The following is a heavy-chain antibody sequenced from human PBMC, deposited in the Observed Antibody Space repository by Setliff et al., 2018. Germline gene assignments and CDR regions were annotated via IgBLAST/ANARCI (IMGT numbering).Heavy chain of an antibody. V-gene: IGHV1-24*01. D-gene: IGHD2-2*01. CDR3: AIVVPALTYYYYGMDV. Sequence: GASVKVSCKVSGYTLTELSRHWVRQAPGKGLEWMGGFDPEDGETIYAQKFQGRVTITTDESTSTAYMELSSLRSEDTAVYYCAIVVPALTYYYYGMDVWGQGTTVTVSS. J-gene: IGHJ6*02. CDR2: FDPEDGET. CDR1: GYTLTELS.